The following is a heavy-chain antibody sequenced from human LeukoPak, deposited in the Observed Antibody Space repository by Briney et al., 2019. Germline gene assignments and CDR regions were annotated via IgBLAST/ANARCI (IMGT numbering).Heavy chain of an antibody. CDR3: ARSVRWLQLKGYYFDY. D-gene: IGHD5-24*01. Sequence: SETLSLTCAVYGGSFSGYYWSWIRQPPGKGLEWIGEINHSGSTNYNPSLKSRVTISVDTSKNQFSLKLSSVTAADTAVYYCARSVRWLQLKGYYFDYWGQGTLVTVSS. J-gene: IGHJ4*02. V-gene: IGHV4-34*01. CDR1: GGSFSGYY. CDR2: INHSGST.